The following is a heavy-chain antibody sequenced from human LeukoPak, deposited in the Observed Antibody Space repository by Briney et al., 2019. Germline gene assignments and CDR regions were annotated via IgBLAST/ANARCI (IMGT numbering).Heavy chain of an antibody. CDR1: GGSISTNTDY. CDR3: ARHGTDSGSYYWFDP. CDR2: IHYSGST. Sequence: PSETLSLTCTVSGGSISTNTDYWRWSRQPPGKGLEWIGSIHYSGSTYYNPSLRSRVTISVDTSKDQFSLRLSSVTAADTAVYYCARHGTDSGSYYWFDPWGQGTLVTVSS. D-gene: IGHD1-26*01. V-gene: IGHV4-39*01. J-gene: IGHJ5*02.